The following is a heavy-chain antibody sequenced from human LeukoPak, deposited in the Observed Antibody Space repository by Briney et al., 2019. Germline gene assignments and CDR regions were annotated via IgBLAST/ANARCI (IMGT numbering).Heavy chain of an antibody. CDR2: IIPIFGTA. D-gene: IGHD3-9*01. Sequence: VKVSCKASGGTFISYAISWVPQAPGQGREWRGGIIPIFGTANFVRKFWGRVTLTADESPSTAYMELSSLRSEDTAVYYCARGAPSLRSFDWSTINWCDPWGEGTLVTVSS. CDR1: GGTFISYA. J-gene: IGHJ5*02. V-gene: IGHV1-69*13. CDR3: ARGAPSLRSFDWSTINWCDP.